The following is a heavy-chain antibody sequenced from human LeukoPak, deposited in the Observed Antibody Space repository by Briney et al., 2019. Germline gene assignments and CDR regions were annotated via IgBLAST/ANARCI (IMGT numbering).Heavy chain of an antibody. J-gene: IGHJ6*04. CDR1: GFTFSSYE. V-gene: IGHV3-48*03. CDR2: ISSSGSTI. Sequence: GGSLRLSCAASGFTFSSYEMNWVRPAPGKGLEWVSYISSSGSTIYYADSVKGRFTIYRDNAKNSLYLQMNSLRAEDTAVYYCAELGITMIGGVWGKGTRVTISS. CDR3: AELGITMIGGV. D-gene: IGHD3-10*02.